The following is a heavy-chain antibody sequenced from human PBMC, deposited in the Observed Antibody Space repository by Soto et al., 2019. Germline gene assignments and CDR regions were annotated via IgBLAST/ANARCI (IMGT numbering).Heavy chain of an antibody. Sequence: GASVKVSCKASGYTFTSYGISWVRQAPGQGLEWMGWISAYNGNTNYAQKLQGRVTMTTDTSTSTAYMELRSLRSDGTAVYYCARVVFDTIFGVVIMGNWFDPWGQGTLVTVSS. D-gene: IGHD3-3*01. CDR3: ARVVFDTIFGVVIMGNWFDP. CDR2: ISAYNGNT. CDR1: GYTFTSYG. J-gene: IGHJ5*02. V-gene: IGHV1-18*04.